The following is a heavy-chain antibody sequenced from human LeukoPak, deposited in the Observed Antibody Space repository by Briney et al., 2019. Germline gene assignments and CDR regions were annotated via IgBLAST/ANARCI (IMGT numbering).Heavy chain of an antibody. Sequence: LRLSCAASGFTFSSYEMNWVRQPPGKGLEWIGEINHSGSTNYNPSLKSRVTISVDTSKNQFSLKLSSVTAADTAVYYCAREIPLAPYYYYYMDVWGKGTTVTVSS. CDR3: AREIPLAPYYYYYMDV. CDR2: INHSGST. CDR1: GFTFSSYE. V-gene: IGHV4-34*01. D-gene: IGHD6-6*01. J-gene: IGHJ6*03.